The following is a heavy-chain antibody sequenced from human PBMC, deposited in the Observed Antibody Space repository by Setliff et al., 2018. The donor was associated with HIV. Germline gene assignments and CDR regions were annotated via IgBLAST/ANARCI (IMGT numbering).Heavy chain of an antibody. CDR2: ISYDESNK. D-gene: IGHD1-26*01. V-gene: IGHV3-30*11. CDR3: ARGPNRYSGTYSYYYYMDV. CDR1: GFTFSNYA. Sequence: PGGSLRLSCAASGFTFSNYAMHWVRQAPGKGLEWVTVISYDESNKYYGDSVKGRFTISRDNSKNTLYLQMNSLRAEDTAVYYCARGPNRYSGTYSYYYYMDVWGKGTTVTVSS. J-gene: IGHJ6*03.